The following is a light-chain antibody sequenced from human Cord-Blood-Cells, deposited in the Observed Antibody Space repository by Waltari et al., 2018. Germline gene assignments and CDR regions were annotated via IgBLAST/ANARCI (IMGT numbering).Light chain of an antibody. CDR2: STN. CDR1: SGSVSTSYY. J-gene: IGLJ3*02. Sequence: QTVLTQEPSFSVSPGGTVTLTYGSSSGSVSTSYYPSWYQQTPGQAPRTLIYSTNTRSSGVPDRFSGSILGNKAALTITGAQADDESDYYCVLYMGSGIWVFGGGTKLTVL. CDR3: VLYMGSGIWV. V-gene: IGLV8-61*01.